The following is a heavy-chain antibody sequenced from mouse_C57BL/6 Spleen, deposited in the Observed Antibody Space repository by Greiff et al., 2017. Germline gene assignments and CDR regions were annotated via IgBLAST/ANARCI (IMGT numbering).Heavy chain of an antibody. Sequence: EVKLQESVAELVRPGASVKLSCTASGFNIKNTYMHWLKQRPEQGLEWIGRIDPANGNYTSAPKSPGKATITADTSSKTAYLQLSSLTSEDTAIYYCARSEDGYSWFAYWGQGTLGTVSA. CDR2: IDPANGNY. J-gene: IGHJ3*01. V-gene: IGHV14-3*01. CDR1: GFNIKNTY. CDR3: ARSEDGYSWFAY. D-gene: IGHD2-3*01.